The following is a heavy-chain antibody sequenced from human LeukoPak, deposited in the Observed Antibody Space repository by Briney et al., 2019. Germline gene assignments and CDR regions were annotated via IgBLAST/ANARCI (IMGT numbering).Heavy chain of an antibody. CDR2: IYHSGIT. Sequence: SETLSLTCSVSGYSISSGYYWGWIRQPPGKGLEWLGSIYHSGITYYNPSLNSRLTISVETSKNQFSMNLSSVTAADTAVYYCARVDEDYYMDVWGKGTTVTVSS. CDR1: GYSISSGYY. V-gene: IGHV4-38-2*02. J-gene: IGHJ6*03. CDR3: ARVDEDYYMDV.